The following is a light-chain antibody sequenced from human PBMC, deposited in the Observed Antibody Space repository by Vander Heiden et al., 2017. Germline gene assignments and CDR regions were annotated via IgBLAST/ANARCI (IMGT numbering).Light chain of an antibody. V-gene: IGKV1-33*01. CDR2: DAS. CDR3: QQYENLFT. J-gene: IGKJ3*01. CDR1: HDIKYY. Sequence: EMQSLPSPSCLSASIGDRVTITCQESHDIKYYLTWYQQQPGKATKVLIYDASKLEIGVQSRFSGSGSGAHFTCTISSLQPEDVATYYCQQYENLFTFGPGTKVEIK.